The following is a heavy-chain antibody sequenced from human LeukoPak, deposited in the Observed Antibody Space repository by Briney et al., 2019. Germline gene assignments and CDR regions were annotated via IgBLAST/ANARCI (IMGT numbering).Heavy chain of an antibody. D-gene: IGHD6-19*01. CDR2: INQDGSEK. CDR3: ARDRRYSSGWHLILLDY. J-gene: IGHJ4*02. CDR1: GFTFSSYW. V-gene: IGHV3-7*01. Sequence: HSGGSLRLSCATSGFTFSSYWMSWVRQAPGKGLEWVANINQDGSEKYYVDSVKGRFTISRDNAKNSLYLQMNSLRAEDTAVYYCARDRRYSSGWHLILLDYWGQGTLVTVSS.